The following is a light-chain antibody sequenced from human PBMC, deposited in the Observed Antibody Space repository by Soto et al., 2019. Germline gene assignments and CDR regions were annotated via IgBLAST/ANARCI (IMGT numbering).Light chain of an antibody. V-gene: IGKV1-39*01. Sequence: DIQMTQSPSSLSASVGDRVTITCRASQSISSYLNWYQQKPGKAPKLLIYAASSLQSGVPSRFSGSGSGTDFTLTISSLQPEDFAVYYCQQRSDWSSVTFGGGTKVDI. J-gene: IGKJ4*01. CDR2: AAS. CDR1: QSISSY. CDR3: QQRSDWSSVT.